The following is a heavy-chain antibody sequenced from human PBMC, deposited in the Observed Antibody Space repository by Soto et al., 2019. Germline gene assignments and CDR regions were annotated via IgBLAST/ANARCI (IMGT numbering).Heavy chain of an antibody. CDR2: IYHSGST. J-gene: IGHJ6*02. CDR3: AKVSGSYYYGMDV. CDR1: GGSISSSNW. D-gene: IGHD1-26*01. V-gene: IGHV4-4*02. Sequence: SETLSLTXAVSGGSISSSNWWSWVSMPPGKGLEWIGEIYHSGSTNYNPSLKSRVTISVDKSKNQFSLKLSSVTAADTAVYYCAKVSGSYYYGMDVWGQGTTVTVS.